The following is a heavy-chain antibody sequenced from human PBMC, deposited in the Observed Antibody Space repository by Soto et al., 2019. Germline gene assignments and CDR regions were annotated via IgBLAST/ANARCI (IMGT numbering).Heavy chain of an antibody. J-gene: IGHJ5*02. CDR2: IYPGDSDT. Sequence: GESLKISCTGVGYSFISYWIGWVRQMPGKGLEWRGIIYPGDSDTRYSPSFQGQVTISADKSITTAYLQWSSLKASDTAMYYCARGYCTTTICDPWFDPWGQGTLVTVSS. CDR1: GYSFISYW. V-gene: IGHV5-51*01. CDR3: ARGYCTTTICDPWFDP. D-gene: IGHD2-2*01.